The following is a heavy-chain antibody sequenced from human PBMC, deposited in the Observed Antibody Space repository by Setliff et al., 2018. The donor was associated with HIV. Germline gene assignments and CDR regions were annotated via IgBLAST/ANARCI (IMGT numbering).Heavy chain of an antibody. CDR3: ARSLIVPAALGDYFDY. J-gene: IGHJ4*02. CDR1: GGSISSYY. CDR2: IYTSGST. D-gene: IGHD2-2*01. Sequence: PSETLPLTCTVSGGSISSYYWSWIRQPAGKGLEWIGRIYTSGSTNYNPSLKSRVTMSVDTSKNQFSLKLSSVTAADTAVYYCARSLIVPAALGDYFDYWGQGTLVTSPQ. V-gene: IGHV4-4*07.